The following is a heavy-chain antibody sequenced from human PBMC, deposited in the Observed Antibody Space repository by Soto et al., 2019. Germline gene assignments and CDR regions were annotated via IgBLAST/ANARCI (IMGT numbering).Heavy chain of an antibody. J-gene: IGHJ4*02. CDR2: ISSSSSTI. CDR1: GFTFSSYS. Sequence: EVQLVESGGGLVQPGGSLRLSCAASGFTFSSYSMNWVRQAPGKGLEWVSYISSSSSTIYYAGSVKGRFTSSSDNAKNSLYLQMNSVRAEDTAVYYCARDVYGPITNYDGSGSIGDFGYWGQGILVAVSA. V-gene: IGHV3-48*01. D-gene: IGHD3-10*01. CDR3: ARDVYGPITNYDGSGSIGDFGY.